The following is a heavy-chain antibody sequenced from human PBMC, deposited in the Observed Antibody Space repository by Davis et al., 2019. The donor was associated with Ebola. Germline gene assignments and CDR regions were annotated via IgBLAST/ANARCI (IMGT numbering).Heavy chain of an antibody. CDR2: IYYSGST. V-gene: IGHV4-59*08. CDR1: GGSISSYY. J-gene: IGHJ6*02. D-gene: IGHD3-10*01. Sequence: PGGSLRLSCTVSGGSISSYYWSWIRQPPGKGLEWIGYIYYSGSTNYNPSLKSRVTISVDTSKNQFSLKLSSVTAADTAVYYCARKEILSSGAWYGMDVWGQGTTVTVSS. CDR3: ARKEILSSGAWYGMDV.